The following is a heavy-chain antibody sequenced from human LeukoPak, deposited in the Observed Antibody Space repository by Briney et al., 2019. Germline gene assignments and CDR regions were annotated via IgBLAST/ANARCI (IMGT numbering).Heavy chain of an antibody. CDR2: ISGSGGST. CDR1: GFTFSSYA. J-gene: IGHJ3*02. CDR3: AKRLEPDDAFDI. Sequence: GGSLRLSCAASGFTFSSYAMSWVRQAPGKGLEWVSAISGSGGSTYYADSVKGRFTISRDNSKNPLYLQMNSLRAEDTAVYYCAKRLEPDDAFDIWGQGTMVTVSS. V-gene: IGHV3-23*01. D-gene: IGHD1-1*01.